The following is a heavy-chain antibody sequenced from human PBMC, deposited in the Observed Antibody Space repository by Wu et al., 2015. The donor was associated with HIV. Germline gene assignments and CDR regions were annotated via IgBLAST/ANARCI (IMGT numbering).Heavy chain of an antibody. J-gene: IGHJ5*02. Sequence: QVQLVQSGAEVKKPGASVKVSCKASGYTFTDYYIHWVRQAPGQGLEWMGWINPNSGSTNYALNFLGRVTLTRDPSIRAAYMELSRLTTDDTALYFCARVRTHTSGWPHNWFDPGAREPWSPSPQ. CDR2: INPNSGST. V-gene: IGHV1-2*02. D-gene: IGHD6-19*01. CDR1: GYTFTDYY. CDR3: ARVRTHTSGWPHNWFDP.